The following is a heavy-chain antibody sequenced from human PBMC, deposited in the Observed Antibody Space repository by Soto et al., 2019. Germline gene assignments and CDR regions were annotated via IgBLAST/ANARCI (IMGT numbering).Heavy chain of an antibody. V-gene: IGHV3-30*18. CDR1: GFTFSSYG. D-gene: IGHD7-27*01. J-gene: IGHJ4*02. CDR2: ISYDGSNK. CDR3: AKSLLKRLTQTGDDY. Sequence: GGSLRLSCAASGFTFSSYGMHWVRQAPGKGLEWVAVISYDGSNKYYADSVKGRFTISRDNSKNTLYLQMNSLRAEDTAVYYCAKSLLKRLTQTGDDYWGQGTLVTVSS.